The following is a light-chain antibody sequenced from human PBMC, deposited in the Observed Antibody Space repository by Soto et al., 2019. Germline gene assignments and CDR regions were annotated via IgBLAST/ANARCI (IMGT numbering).Light chain of an antibody. J-gene: IGKJ1*01. Sequence: ELVLTQSPATLSSFPGDRVTLSCRASQYINTRLAWYQHRPGQAPRLLIYQTSIMAAGIPARFSASGSGTDFTLTISDVQPEDFALYYCHQRQSWPRTFGQGTKVDI. CDR1: QYINTR. CDR3: HQRQSWPRT. V-gene: IGKV3-11*01. CDR2: QTS.